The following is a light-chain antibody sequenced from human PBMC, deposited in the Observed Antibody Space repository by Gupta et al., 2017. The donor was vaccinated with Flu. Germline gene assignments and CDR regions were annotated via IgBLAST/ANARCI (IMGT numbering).Light chain of an antibody. Sequence: EIVLPTSPDTLSVSPGERATLSCRASPSVSSNLAWDQQKPGQAPRLLIYGASTRATGIPARFSGSGSGTEFTLTISSLQSEDLSVYYCQQYNNWPPMYSFGQGTKLEIK. V-gene: IGKV3-15*01. CDR1: PSVSSN. CDR3: QQYNNWPPMYS. CDR2: GAS. J-gene: IGKJ2*03.